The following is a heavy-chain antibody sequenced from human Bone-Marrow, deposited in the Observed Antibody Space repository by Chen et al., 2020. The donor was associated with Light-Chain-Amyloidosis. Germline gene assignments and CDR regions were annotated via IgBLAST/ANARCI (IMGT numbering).Heavy chain of an antibody. J-gene: IGHJ3*02. CDR3: ARDGIEGQWLPPDI. D-gene: IGHD6-19*01. V-gene: IGHV4-39*07. CDR1: GGSIRSSSYY. CDR2: IYYSGST. Sequence: QVQLQESGPGLVKPSETLSLTCTVSGGSIRSSSYYWGWIRQPPGKGLEWIGSIYYSGSTYYNPSLKSRVTISVDTSKNQFSLKLSSVTAADTAVYYCARDGIEGQWLPPDIWGQGTMVTVSS.